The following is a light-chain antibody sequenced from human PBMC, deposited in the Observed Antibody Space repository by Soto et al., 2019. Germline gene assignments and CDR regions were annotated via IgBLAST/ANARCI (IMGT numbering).Light chain of an antibody. CDR2: AAS. CDR1: QDISNW. CDR3: QHTNTFPFS. V-gene: IGKV1-12*01. J-gene: IGKJ3*01. Sequence: DIQMTQSPSSVSASLGDRVTITCRASQDISNWLAWYQQKPGKAPKLLISAASSLQSGVPPRFSGSGSGTDFALTITSLQPEDFATYYCQHTNTFPFSFGPGTKVDIK.